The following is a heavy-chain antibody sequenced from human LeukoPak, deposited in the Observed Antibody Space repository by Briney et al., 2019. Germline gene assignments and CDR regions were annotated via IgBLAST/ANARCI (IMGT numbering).Heavy chain of an antibody. J-gene: IGHJ3*02. CDR1: GFAFSDYS. CDR3: AKGSSRHRLDM. Sequence: QTGGSLRLSCAASGFAFSDYSMNWVRQAPGKGLEWVSAISGGGDSAYYADSVKGRFTISRDNSKNTLYLQMNSLRVEDTAVYYCAKGSSRHRLDMWGQGTMVTVSS. V-gene: IGHV3-23*01. CDR2: ISGGGDSA. D-gene: IGHD6-13*01.